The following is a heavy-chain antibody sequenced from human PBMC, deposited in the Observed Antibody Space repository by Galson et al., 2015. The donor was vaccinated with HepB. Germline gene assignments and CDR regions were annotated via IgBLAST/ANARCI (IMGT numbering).Heavy chain of an antibody. CDR2: ISYDGSNK. CDR1: GFTFSNAW. CDR3: ARPILEWLLGYWFDP. D-gene: IGHD3-3*01. V-gene: IGHV3-30*03. Sequence: SLRLSCAASGFTFSNAWMSWVRQAPGKGLEWVAVISYDGSNKYYADSVKGRFTISRDNSKNTLYLQMNSLRAEDTAVYYCARPILEWLLGYWFDPWGQGTLVTVSS. J-gene: IGHJ5*02.